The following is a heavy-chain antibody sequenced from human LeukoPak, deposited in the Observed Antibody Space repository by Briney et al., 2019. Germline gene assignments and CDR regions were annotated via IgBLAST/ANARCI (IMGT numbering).Heavy chain of an antibody. V-gene: IGHV3-30-3*01. D-gene: IGHD3-3*01. J-gene: IGHJ3*02. CDR2: ISYDGSNK. CDR1: GFTFSSYA. CDR3: ASPYYDFWSGYSALHDAFDI. Sequence: GGSLRLSCAASGFTFSSYAMHWVRQAPGKGLEWVAVISYDGSNKYYADSVKGRFTISRDNSKNTLYLQMNSPRAEDTAVYYCASPYYDFWSGYSALHDAFDIWGQGTMVTVSS.